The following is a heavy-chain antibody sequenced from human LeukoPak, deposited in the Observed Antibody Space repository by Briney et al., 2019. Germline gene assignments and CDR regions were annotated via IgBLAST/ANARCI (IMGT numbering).Heavy chain of an antibody. CDR3: ATSTTVTTEDGMDV. Sequence: GGSLRLSCAGSGFSLDDYRLNWVRQAPGKGLEWVSSISSGDKYIYYGDSVKGRFAISRDNAKNSLFLQMNGLRVEDTATYYCATSTTVTTEDGMDVWGQGTTVIVSS. D-gene: IGHD4-17*01. V-gene: IGHV3-21*01. CDR1: GFSLDDYR. CDR2: ISSGDKYI. J-gene: IGHJ6*02.